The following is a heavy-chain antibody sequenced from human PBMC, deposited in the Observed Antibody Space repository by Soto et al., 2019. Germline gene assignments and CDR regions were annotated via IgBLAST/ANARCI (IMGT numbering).Heavy chain of an antibody. CDR1: GGSISRGDYY. D-gene: IGHD2-2*01. J-gene: IGHJ4*02. Sequence: QVQLQESGPGLVKPSQTLSLTCTVSGGSISRGDYYWSWIRQPPGKGLEWIGYIYYSGSTYYNPSLKRRVTLSVDPAKNHFSLKLSSVTAADTAVYYCARELLEGVVVPAAHFDYWGQGTLVTVSS. V-gene: IGHV4-30-4*01. CDR2: IYYSGST. CDR3: ARELLEGVVVPAAHFDY.